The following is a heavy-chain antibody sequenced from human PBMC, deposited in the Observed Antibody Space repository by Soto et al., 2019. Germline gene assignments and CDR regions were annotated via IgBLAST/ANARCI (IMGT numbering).Heavy chain of an antibody. J-gene: IGHJ4*02. V-gene: IGHV3-74*01. CDR2: VNGGGGVT. CDR1: GFTYSDYW. CDR3: SRGYDAEQYYFDY. Sequence: PGGSLRLSCAASGFTYSDYWMHWVRQSPGKEPVWVSRVNGGGGVTYYADSVRGRFIISRDNSKNTVYLEMNSLGVEDTAVYYCSRGYDAEQYYFDYWGQGTLVTVSS. D-gene: IGHD3-16*01.